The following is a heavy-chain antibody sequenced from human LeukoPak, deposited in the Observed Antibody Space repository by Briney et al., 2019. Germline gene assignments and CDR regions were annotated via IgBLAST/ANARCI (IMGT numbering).Heavy chain of an antibody. CDR1: GFTFSTYG. V-gene: IGHV3-48*02. CDR3: ARAMYYYDSSGGLGAFDI. D-gene: IGHD3-22*01. J-gene: IGHJ3*02. Sequence: GGSLRLSCAASGFTFSTYGMSWVRQAPGKGLEWLSYISSSRSTIYYGDSEKGRFTISRDNAKNSLYLQMNSLRDEDTALYYCARAMYYYDSSGGLGAFDIWGQGTMVTVSS. CDR2: ISSSRSTI.